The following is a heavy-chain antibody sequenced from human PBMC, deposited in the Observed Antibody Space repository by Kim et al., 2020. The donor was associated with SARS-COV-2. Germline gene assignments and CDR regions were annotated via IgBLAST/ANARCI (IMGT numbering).Heavy chain of an antibody. Sequence: GGSLRLSCAASGFTFSSYSMNWVRQAPGKGLEWVSSISSSSSYIYYADSVKGRFTISRDNAKNSLYLQMNSLRAEDTAVYYCATVADFWSGYPDYWGQGTLVTVSS. CDR1: GFTFSSYS. V-gene: IGHV3-21*01. J-gene: IGHJ4*02. CDR2: ISSSSSYI. D-gene: IGHD3-3*01. CDR3: ATVADFWSGYPDY.